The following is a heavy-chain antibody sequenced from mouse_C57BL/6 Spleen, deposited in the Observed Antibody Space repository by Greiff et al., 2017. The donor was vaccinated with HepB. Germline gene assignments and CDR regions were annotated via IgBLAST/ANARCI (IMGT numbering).Heavy chain of an antibody. CDR3: ARVYYDYEWFAY. CDR2: ISYDGSN. J-gene: IGHJ3*01. CDR1: GYSITSGYY. Sequence: EVKLMESGPGLVKPSQSLSLTCSVTGYSITSGYYWNWIRQFPGNKLEWMGYISYDGSNNYNPSLKNRISITRDTSKNQFFLKLNSVTTEDTATYYCARVYYDYEWFAYWGQGTLVTVSA. D-gene: IGHD2-4*01. V-gene: IGHV3-6*01.